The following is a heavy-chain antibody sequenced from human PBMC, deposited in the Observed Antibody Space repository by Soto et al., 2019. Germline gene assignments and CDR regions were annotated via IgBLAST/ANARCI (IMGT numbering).Heavy chain of an antibody. V-gene: IGHV4-30-2*01. J-gene: IGHJ3*02. CDR2: IYHSGST. CDR1: GDSIGNGDYS. D-gene: IGHD6-13*01. Sequence: SETLSLTCAVSGDSIGNGDYSWGWIRQPPGKGLEWIGYIYHSGSTYYNPSLKSRVTISVDRSKNQFSLKLSSVTAADTAVYYCARAYISSWPNVFYIWGKGTLVPAPS. CDR3: ARAYISSWPNVFYI.